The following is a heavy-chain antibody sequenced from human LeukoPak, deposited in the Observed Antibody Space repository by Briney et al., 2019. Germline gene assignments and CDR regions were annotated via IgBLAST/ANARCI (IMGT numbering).Heavy chain of an antibody. V-gene: IGHV4-38-2*02. Sequence: PSETLSLTCNVSGYSISSGYFWGWVRQAPGKGLEWIGSIYQRATVHYNPSLKSRVTISVDTSKNQFSLKLSSVTAADTAVYYCARVLRYLDWLLTGAGAFDIWGKGTTVTVSS. D-gene: IGHD3-9*01. CDR1: GYSISSGYF. J-gene: IGHJ6*04. CDR3: ARVLRYLDWLLTGAGAFDI. CDR2: IYQRATV.